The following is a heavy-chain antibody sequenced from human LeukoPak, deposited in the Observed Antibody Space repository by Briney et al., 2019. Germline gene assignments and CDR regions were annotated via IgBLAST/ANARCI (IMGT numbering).Heavy chain of an antibody. V-gene: IGHV3-21*01. CDR3: ARERRGIAASGGDY. CDR1: GFTFSSYS. CDR2: ISSSSSYI. D-gene: IGHD6-13*01. Sequence: GGSLRLSCAASGFTFSSYSMKWVRQAPGKGLEWVSSISSSSSYIYYADSVKGRFTISRDNAKNSLYLQMNSLRAEDTAVYYCARERRGIAASGGDYWGQGTLVTVSS. J-gene: IGHJ4*02.